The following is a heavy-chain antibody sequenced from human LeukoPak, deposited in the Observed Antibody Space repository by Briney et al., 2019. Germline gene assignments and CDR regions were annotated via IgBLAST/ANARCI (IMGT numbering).Heavy chain of an antibody. CDR3: AKEFTPESSGFDAFDI. Sequence: GGSLRPSCAASGFTFSSYEMDWVRQAPGKGLEWVAYISSGRGTIYYADSVRGRFTISRDNAKNSLYLQMNSLRAEDTAVYYCAKEFTPESSGFDAFDIWGQGTMVTVSS. CDR1: GFTFSSYE. V-gene: IGHV3-48*03. D-gene: IGHD3-22*01. CDR2: ISSGRGTI. J-gene: IGHJ3*02.